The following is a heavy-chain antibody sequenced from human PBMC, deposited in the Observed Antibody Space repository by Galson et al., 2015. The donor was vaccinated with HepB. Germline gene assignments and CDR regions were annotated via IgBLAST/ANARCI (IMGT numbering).Heavy chain of an antibody. CDR1: GFTFSSYS. V-gene: IGHV3-21*01. J-gene: IGHJ6*02. CDR3: ARNGIAAAGTYYYGMDV. Sequence: SLRLSCAASGFTFSSYSMNWVRQAPGKGLEWVSSISSSSSYIYYADSVKGRFTISRDNAKNSLYLQMNSLRAEDTAVYYCARNGIAAAGTYYYGMDVWGQGTTVTVSS. CDR2: ISSSSSYI. D-gene: IGHD6-13*01.